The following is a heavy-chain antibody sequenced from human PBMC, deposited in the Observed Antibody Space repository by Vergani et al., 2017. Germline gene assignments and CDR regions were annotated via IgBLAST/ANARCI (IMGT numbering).Heavy chain of an antibody. CDR3: ARDPIAYCGVDCWETDY. J-gene: IGHJ4*02. Sequence: EVQLVQSGAAVTPPGESLKISCKGSGYSFTSYWIGWVRQMPGKGLEWMAIIYPGDSNTRYSPSFQGQVTISADKSISTAYLQWSSLKASDTAMYYCARDPIAYCGVDCWETDYWGQGTLVTVSS. CDR1: GYSFTSYW. V-gene: IGHV5-51*01. D-gene: IGHD2-21*02. CDR2: IYPGDSNT.